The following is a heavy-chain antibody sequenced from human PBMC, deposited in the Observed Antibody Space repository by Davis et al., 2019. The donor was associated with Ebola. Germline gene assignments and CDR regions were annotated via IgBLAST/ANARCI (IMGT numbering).Heavy chain of an antibody. CDR3: TPRLAD. CDR2: IRSKANSYAT. CDR1: GFTLSGSA. J-gene: IGHJ4*02. Sequence: GGSLRLSCAASGFTLSGSATHWVRQAPGNGLEWFGRIRSKANSYATAYAASVKGRFTISRDDSKNTAYLQMNSLKTEDTAVYYCTPRLADWGQGTLVTVSS. D-gene: IGHD3-9*01. V-gene: IGHV3-73*01.